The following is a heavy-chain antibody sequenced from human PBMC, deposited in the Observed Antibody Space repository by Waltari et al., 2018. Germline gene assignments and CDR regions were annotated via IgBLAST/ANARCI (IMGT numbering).Heavy chain of an antibody. Sequence: QVQLVQSGAEVKKPGSSVKVSCKASGGTFSSYAISWVRQAPGQGLEWMGGIIPIFGTANYAQRCKGRVTITADESTSTAYMELSSLRSEDTAVYYCARQYRYYYDSSGPPYYFDYWGQGTLVTVSS. J-gene: IGHJ4*02. CDR2: IIPIFGTA. CDR3: ARQYRYYYDSSGPPYYFDY. CDR1: GGTFSSYA. D-gene: IGHD3-22*01. V-gene: IGHV1-69*12.